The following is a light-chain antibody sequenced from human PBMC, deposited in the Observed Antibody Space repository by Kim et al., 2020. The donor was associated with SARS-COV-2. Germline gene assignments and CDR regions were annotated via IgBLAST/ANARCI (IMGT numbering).Light chain of an antibody. Sequence: QRVTISCTGSSSNIGAGYDVHWCQQLPGTAPKLLIYGNSNRPSGVPDRFSGSKSGTSASLAITGLQAEDEADYYCQSYDSSLSGWVFGGGTQLTVL. CDR1: SSNIGAGYD. CDR3: QSYDSSLSGWV. J-gene: IGLJ3*02. V-gene: IGLV1-40*01. CDR2: GNS.